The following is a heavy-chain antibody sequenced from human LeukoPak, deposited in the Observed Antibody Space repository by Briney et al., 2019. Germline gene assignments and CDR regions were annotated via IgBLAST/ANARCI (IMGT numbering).Heavy chain of an antibody. J-gene: IGHJ4*02. V-gene: IGHV1-69*04. Sequence: SVKVSCKASGGTFSSYAISWVRQAPGQGLEWMGRIIPILGIANYAQKFQGRVTITADKSTSTAYMELSSLRSEDTAVYYCARTGVVCSGGSCYPYYFDYWGQGTLVTVSS. CDR3: ARTGVVCSGGSCYPYYFDY. CDR2: IIPILGIA. D-gene: IGHD2-15*01. CDR1: GGTFSSYA.